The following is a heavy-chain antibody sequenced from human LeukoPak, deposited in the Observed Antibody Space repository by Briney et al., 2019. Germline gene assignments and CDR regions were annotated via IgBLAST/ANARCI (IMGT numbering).Heavy chain of an antibody. CDR2: IYYSGST. CDR3: ASRGSHIAAAGTGP. D-gene: IGHD6-13*01. J-gene: IGHJ5*02. V-gene: IGHV4-39*01. Sequence: SETLSLTCTVSGGSIISSSYYWDWIRQPPGKGLEWIGSIYYSGSTYYNPSLKSRVTISVDTSKNQFSLKLSSVTAADTAVYYCASRGSHIAAAGTGPWGQGTLVTVSS. CDR1: GGSIISSSYY.